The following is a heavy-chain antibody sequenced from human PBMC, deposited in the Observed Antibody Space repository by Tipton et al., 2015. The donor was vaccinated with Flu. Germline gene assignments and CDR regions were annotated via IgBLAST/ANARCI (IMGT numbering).Heavy chain of an antibody. D-gene: IGHD3-10*01. CDR1: GGSINSYY. Sequence: TLSLTCTVSGGSINSYYWTWIRQPAGKGLGWLGRIYTTGSANYNPSLTSRVTMSLDTSENQLSLKRSSVTAADTAVYYCARHRSGSGSYYSAFDIWGQGTMVTVSS. J-gene: IGHJ3*02. CDR2: IYTTGSA. V-gene: IGHV4-4*07. CDR3: ARHRSGSGSYYSAFDI.